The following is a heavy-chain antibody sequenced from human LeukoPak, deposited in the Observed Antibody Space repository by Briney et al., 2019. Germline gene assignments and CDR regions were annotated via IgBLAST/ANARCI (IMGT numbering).Heavy chain of an antibody. J-gene: IGHJ6*02. Sequence: GGSLRLSCAASGFTFSSYAMRWVRQAPGKGLEWVSAISSSGDSTIHAGSVKGRFTIPRDNSKNTVYLQMNSLRAEDTAVYYCAKGGSPSGPYYYGMDVWGQGTTVTVSS. D-gene: IGHD6-6*01. CDR2: ISSSGDST. V-gene: IGHV3-23*01. CDR1: GFTFSSYA. CDR3: AKGGSPSGPYYYGMDV.